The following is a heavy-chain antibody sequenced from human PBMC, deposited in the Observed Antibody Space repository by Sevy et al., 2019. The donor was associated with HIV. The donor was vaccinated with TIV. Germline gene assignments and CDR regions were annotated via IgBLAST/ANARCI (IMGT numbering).Heavy chain of an antibody. V-gene: IGHV3-21*01. CDR2: ISSSSSYI. CDR1: GFTFSSYS. J-gene: IGHJ3*02. D-gene: IGHD3-22*01. Sequence: GGSLRLSCAASGFTFSSYSMNWVRQAPGKGLEWVSSISSSSSYIYYADSVKGRFTISRDNAKNSLYLQMNSLRAEDTAVYYCARDVGGGITMIVVVRGIDAFDIWGQGTMVTVSS. CDR3: ARDVGGGITMIVVVRGIDAFDI.